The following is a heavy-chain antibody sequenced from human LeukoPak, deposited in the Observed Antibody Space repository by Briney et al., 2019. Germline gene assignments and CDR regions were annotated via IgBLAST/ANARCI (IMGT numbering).Heavy chain of an antibody. V-gene: IGHV4-4*07. J-gene: IGHJ6*02. CDR3: AREARLASAAGLDV. Sequence: PSETLSLTCNVFGGSISGYYWSWIRQPAGKGLEWIGRLYGSATIKYNPSLRRRLSLSGDTSKNQFSLKLSSVTAADTAVYYCAREARLASAAGLDVWGQGTMVTVS. CDR2: LYGSATI. CDR1: GGSISGYY. D-gene: IGHD5-12*01.